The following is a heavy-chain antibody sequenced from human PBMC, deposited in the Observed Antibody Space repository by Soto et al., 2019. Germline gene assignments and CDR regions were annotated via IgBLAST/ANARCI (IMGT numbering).Heavy chain of an antibody. CDR1: GYTFTSYY. D-gene: IGHD3-3*01. CDR3: ARTLRFLEWSDLGGY. CDR2: INPSGGST. J-gene: IGHJ4*02. V-gene: IGHV1-46*03. Sequence: GASVKVSCKASGYTFTSYYMHWVRQAPGQGLEWMGIINPSGGSTSYAQKFQGRVTMTRDTSTSTVYMELSSLRSEDTAVYYCARTLRFLEWSDLGGYWGQGTLVTVS.